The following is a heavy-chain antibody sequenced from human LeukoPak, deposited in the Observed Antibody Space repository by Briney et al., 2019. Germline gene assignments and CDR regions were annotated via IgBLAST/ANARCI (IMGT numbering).Heavy chain of an antibody. CDR3: AKDYGGNPDYYMDV. Sequence: GGSLRLSCAASESSVGSNYMTWVRQAPGKGLEWVSLIYSGGSTYYADSVKGRFTISRDNSKNTLYLQMNSLRAEDTAVYYCAKDYGGNPDYYMDVWGKGTTVTISS. D-gene: IGHD4-23*01. CDR1: ESSVGSNY. V-gene: IGHV3-66*01. CDR2: IYSGGST. J-gene: IGHJ6*03.